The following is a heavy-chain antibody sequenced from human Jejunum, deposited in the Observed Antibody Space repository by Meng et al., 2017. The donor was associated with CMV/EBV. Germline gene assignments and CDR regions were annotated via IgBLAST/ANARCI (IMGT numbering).Heavy chain of an antibody. V-gene: IGHV1-69*01. D-gene: IGHD3-22*01. CDR1: GGVFNNYA. Sequence: QVQLVQSGTEVKKPGSSVKVSCKSSGGVFNNYALNWVRQAPGQGLEWMGGIIAVLKTPTYAQKFRGRLTITADESTGTTYMELTSLTSEDTAVYYCARGFSNGYLPFDYWGQGTLVTVSS. J-gene: IGHJ4*02. CDR2: IIAVLKTP. CDR3: ARGFSNGYLPFDY.